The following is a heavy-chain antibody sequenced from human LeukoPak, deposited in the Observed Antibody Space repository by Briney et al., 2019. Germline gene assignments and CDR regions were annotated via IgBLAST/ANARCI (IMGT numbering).Heavy chain of an antibody. CDR3: ARAPLWFGESRAPFDY. CDR2: ISAYNGNT. D-gene: IGHD3-10*01. V-gene: IGHV1-18*04. J-gene: IGHJ4*02. CDR1: GYTFTSYG. Sequence: GASVKVSCKASGYTFTSYGISWVRQAPGQGLEWMGWISAYNGNTNYAQKLQGRLTMTTDTSTSTAYMELRSLRSDDTAVSYCARAPLWFGESRAPFDYWGQGTLVTVSS.